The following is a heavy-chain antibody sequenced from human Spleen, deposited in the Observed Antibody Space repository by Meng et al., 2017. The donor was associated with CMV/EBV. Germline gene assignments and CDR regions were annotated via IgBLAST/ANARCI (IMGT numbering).Heavy chain of an antibody. Sequence: ASVKVSCKASGYTFSNFGISWVRQAPGQGLEWMGWISTFNGNTNYAQKFQGRVTMTTDTSTSTAYMELGSLRSDDTAVYYCARSQYFYDSNGYFYYWGQGTLVTVSS. J-gene: IGHJ4*02. CDR3: ARSQYFYDSNGYFYY. CDR2: ISTFNGNT. CDR1: GYTFSNFG. D-gene: IGHD3-22*01. V-gene: IGHV1-18*01.